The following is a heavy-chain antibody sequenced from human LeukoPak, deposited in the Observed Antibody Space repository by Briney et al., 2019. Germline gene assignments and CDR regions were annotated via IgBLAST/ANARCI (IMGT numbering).Heavy chain of an antibody. V-gene: IGHV3-15*01. CDR1: GFTFSDAW. CDR3: TTRGGSFSIFDY. Sequence: GGSLRLSCAASGFTFSDAWMSWARQAPGKGLEWVGRIKSKTDGGTTDYAAPVKGRFTISRDDSKNTLYLQMNSLKTEDTAVYYCTTRGGSFSIFDYWGQGTLVTVSS. CDR2: IKSKTDGGTT. D-gene: IGHD1-26*01. J-gene: IGHJ4*02.